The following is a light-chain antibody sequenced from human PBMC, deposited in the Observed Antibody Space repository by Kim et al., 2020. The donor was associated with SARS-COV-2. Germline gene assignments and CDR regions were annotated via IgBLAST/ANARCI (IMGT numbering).Light chain of an antibody. J-gene: IGKJ2*03. CDR3: QQYSTYSYS. CDR1: QSVDRW. Sequence: SASIGDRVSITCRASQSVDRWLAWYQQRPGKAPKLLIYDATDLKSGVQSRFSGRGSGTEFTLTITSLQPDDFGTYYCQQYSTYSYSLGQGTKLEI. V-gene: IGKV1-5*01. CDR2: DAT.